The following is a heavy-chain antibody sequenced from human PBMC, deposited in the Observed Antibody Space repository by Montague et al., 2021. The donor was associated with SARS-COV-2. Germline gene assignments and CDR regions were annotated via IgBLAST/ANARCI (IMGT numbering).Heavy chain of an antibody. V-gene: IGHV4-38-2*02. J-gene: IGHJ4*02. Sequence: SETLSLTCTVSGYSISSGYYWGWIRQPPWKGLEWIGSIYHSGSTXXNPSLKSRVTISVDTSKNQFSLKLSSVTAADTAVYYCARSQDCSTTSCHFDYWGQGTLVTVSS. CDR3: ARSQDCSTTSCHFDY. CDR2: IYHSGST. CDR1: GYSISSGYY. D-gene: IGHD2-2*01.